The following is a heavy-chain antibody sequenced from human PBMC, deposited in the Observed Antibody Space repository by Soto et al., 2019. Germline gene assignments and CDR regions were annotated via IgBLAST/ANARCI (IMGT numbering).Heavy chain of an antibody. D-gene: IGHD4-17*01. V-gene: IGHV4-39*07. CDR2: IYYSGST. J-gene: IGHJ3*02. CDR1: GGSISSSSYY. CDR3: ARDGYYGVTNDAFDI. Sequence: SETLSLTCTVSGGSISSSSYYWGWIRQPPGKGLEWIGSIYYSGSTYYNPSLKSRVTISVDTSKNQFSLKLSSVTAADTAVYYCARDGYYGVTNDAFDIWGQGTMVTVSS.